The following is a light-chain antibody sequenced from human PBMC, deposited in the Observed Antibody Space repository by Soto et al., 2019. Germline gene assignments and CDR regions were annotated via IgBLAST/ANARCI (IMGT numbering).Light chain of an antibody. CDR2: ANN. CDR1: SSNIGAGYD. CDR3: QSYDSSLSAPYV. V-gene: IGLV1-40*01. J-gene: IGLJ1*01. Sequence: QSMLTQPPSVSGAPGQRVTISCTGSSSNIGAGYDVYWYQQLPGTAPKLLIYANNNRPSGVPDRFSGSKSGTSASLAITGLQAEDEADYYCQSYDSSLSAPYVFGTGIKLTVL.